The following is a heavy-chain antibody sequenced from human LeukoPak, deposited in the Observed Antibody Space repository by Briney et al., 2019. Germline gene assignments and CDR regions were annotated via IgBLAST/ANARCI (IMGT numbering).Heavy chain of an antibody. D-gene: IGHD5-24*01. CDR3: ARESRDGYFDY. V-gene: IGHV3-30*04. CDR2: IAFDGSEK. J-gene: IGHJ4*02. Sequence: PGGSLRLSCVASGFTFTNFALHWVRQAPGKGLEWVALIAFDGSEKYYADSVKGRFTISRDNAKNSLYLQMNSLRAEDTAIYYCARESRDGYFDYWGQGSLVTVSS. CDR1: GFTFTNFA.